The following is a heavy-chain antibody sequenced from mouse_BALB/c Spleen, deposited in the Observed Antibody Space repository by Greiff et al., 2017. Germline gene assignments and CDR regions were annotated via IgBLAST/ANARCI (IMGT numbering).Heavy chain of an antibody. CDR1: GYSITSDYA. V-gene: IGHV3-2*02. CDR3: AFITGTEFAY. J-gene: IGHJ3*01. CDR2: ISYSGST. D-gene: IGHD4-1*01. Sequence: EVQLQQSGPGLVKPSQSLSLTCTVTGYSITSDYAWNWIRQFPGNKLEWMGYISYSGSTSYNPSLKSRISITRDTSKNQFFLQLNSVTTEDTATYYCAFITGTEFAYWGQGTLVTVSA.